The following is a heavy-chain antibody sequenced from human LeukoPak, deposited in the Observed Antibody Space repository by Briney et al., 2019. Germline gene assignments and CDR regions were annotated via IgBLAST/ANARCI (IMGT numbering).Heavy chain of an antibody. V-gene: IGHV3-23*01. Sequence: GGSLRLSCAASGFTFSSYAMSWVRQAPGKGLEWVSAISGSGGSTYYADSVKGRFTISRDNSENTLYLQMNSLRAEDTAVYYCAKDPQTYYYGSGSPDYWGQGTLVTVSS. CDR1: GFTFSSYA. D-gene: IGHD3-10*01. J-gene: IGHJ4*02. CDR2: ISGSGGST. CDR3: AKDPQTYYYGSGSPDY.